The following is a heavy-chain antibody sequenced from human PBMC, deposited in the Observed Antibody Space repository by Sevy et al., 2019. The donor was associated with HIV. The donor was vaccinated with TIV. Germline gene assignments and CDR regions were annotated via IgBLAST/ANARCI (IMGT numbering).Heavy chain of an antibody. D-gene: IGHD5-18*01. CDR3: ANAGGYSYGSTPFDY. Sequence: GGSLRLSCAVSGFSFDSYGMTWVRQAPGKGLEWVSGISGSGTRTYYADSVKGRFTISRDNSKNTLYLQMNSLRAEDTAVYYCANAGGYSYGSTPFDYWGQGTLVTVSS. V-gene: IGHV3-23*01. CDR2: ISGSGTRT. J-gene: IGHJ4*02. CDR1: GFSFDSYG.